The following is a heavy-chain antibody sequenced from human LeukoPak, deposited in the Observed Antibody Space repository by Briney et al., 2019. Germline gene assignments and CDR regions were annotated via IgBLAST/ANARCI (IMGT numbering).Heavy chain of an antibody. Sequence: SQTLSLTCAVSGGSISSGGYSWSWIRQPPGKGLEWIGEINHSGSTNYNPSLKSRVTISVDTSKNQFSLKLSSVTAADTAVYYCARPDSGWVIDYWGQGTLVTVSS. CDR1: GGSISSGGYS. CDR3: ARPDSGWVIDY. J-gene: IGHJ4*02. CDR2: INHSGST. D-gene: IGHD5-12*01. V-gene: IGHV4-30-2*01.